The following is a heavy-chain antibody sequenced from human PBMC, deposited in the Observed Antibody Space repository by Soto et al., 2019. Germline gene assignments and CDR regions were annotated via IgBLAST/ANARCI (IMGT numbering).Heavy chain of an antibody. J-gene: IGHJ4*02. CDR2: IWYHGSDK. CDR3: ARDFRSNEYDTTGYFDH. Sequence: QPGGSLRLSCAVSGFSFSNYAMHWVRQAPGKGLEWVAVIWYHGSDKYYADSVKGRFTISRDNSKNKLYLQMNSLRAEDTALYYCARDFRSNEYDTTGYFDHWGQGTQVTVSS. D-gene: IGHD3-22*01. CDR1: GFSFSNYA. V-gene: IGHV3-33*01.